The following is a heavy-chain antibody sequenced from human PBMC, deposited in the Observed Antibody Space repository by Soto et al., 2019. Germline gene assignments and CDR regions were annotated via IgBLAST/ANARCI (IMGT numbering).Heavy chain of an antibody. D-gene: IGHD3-22*01. CDR1: GGSISSSSYY. CDR3: ANHKGSGYYYPLDY. J-gene: IGHJ4*02. CDR2: IYYSGST. V-gene: IGHV4-39*01. Sequence: QLQLQESGPGLVKPSETLSLTCTVSGGSISSSSYYWGWIRQPPGKGLEWIGSIYYSGSTYYNPSLKSRVTISVATSKNQFSPKLISVTAADTAVYYCANHKGSGYYYPLDYWGQGTLVTVSS.